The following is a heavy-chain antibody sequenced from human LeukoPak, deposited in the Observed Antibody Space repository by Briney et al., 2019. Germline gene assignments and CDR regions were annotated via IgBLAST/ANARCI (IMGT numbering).Heavy chain of an antibody. D-gene: IGHD6-13*01. CDR2: ISSSSSYR. J-gene: IGHJ1*01. Sequence: PGGSLRLSCAASGFTFSSYSMNWVRQAPGKGLEWVSSISSSSSYRYYADSVKGRFTISRDNAKHSLYLQMNSLRAEDTALYYCASQGIAAAPTEHWGQGTLVTVSP. CDR1: GFTFSSYS. V-gene: IGHV3-21*01. CDR3: ASQGIAAAPTEH.